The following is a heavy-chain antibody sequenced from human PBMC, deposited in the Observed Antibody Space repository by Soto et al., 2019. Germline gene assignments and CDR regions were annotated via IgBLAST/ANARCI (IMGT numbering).Heavy chain of an antibody. Sequence: ASVKVSCKAVGYSFTNYGISWVRQAPGQGLEWMGWISAYNGNTNYAQKFQGRVTMTTDTPTSTAYMELRSLRSDDTAVYYCTRDQSGRYSTSSSIPSAYSGMDVWGQGTPVTVSS. CDR2: ISAYNGNT. J-gene: IGHJ6*02. CDR3: TRDQSGRYSTSSSIPSAYSGMDV. V-gene: IGHV1-18*01. CDR1: GYSFTNYG. D-gene: IGHD6-6*01.